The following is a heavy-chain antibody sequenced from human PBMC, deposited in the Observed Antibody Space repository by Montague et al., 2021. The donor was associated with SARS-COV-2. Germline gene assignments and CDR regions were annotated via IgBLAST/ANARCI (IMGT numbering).Heavy chain of an antibody. D-gene: IGHD6-13*01. CDR2: IYYSGST. J-gene: IGHJ4*02. Sequence: SETLSLTCTVSGGSISSSSYFWGWIRQPPGKGLEWIGSIYYSGSTYYNPSLKSRVTISVDTSKNQFSLKLSSVTAADTAVYYCARAFIAAAGTISFDYWGQGTLVTVSS. CDR3: ARAFIAAAGTISFDY. V-gene: IGHV4-39*01. CDR1: GGSISSSSYF.